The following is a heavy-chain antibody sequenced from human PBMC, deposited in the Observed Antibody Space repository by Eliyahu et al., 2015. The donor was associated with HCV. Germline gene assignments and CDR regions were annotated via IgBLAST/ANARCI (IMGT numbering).Heavy chain of an antibody. CDR1: GFTFSSHW. CDR2: MXSDGRFI. V-gene: IGHV3-74*01. D-gene: IGHD4-17*01. CDR3: AGSGDYGWFDP. J-gene: IGHJ5*02. Sequence: EVQLVESGGGLVKPGGSLRLSCAASGFTFSSHWMHWVRQAPGKGLVWVSRMXSDGRFIAYADSVRGRFTISRDNAKNTLYLQMNSLRAEDTAVYYCAGSGDYGWFDPWGQGTLVTVSS.